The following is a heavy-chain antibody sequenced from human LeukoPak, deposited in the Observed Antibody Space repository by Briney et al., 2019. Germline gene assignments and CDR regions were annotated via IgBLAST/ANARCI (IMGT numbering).Heavy chain of an antibody. V-gene: IGHV1-3*01. J-gene: IGHJ4*02. CDR1: GFIFTKYG. CDR3: ARRGAYRYGDLPTIDY. Sequence: VASVKVSCKASGFIFTKYGMDRVRQAPGQRLEWMGWINAANGNTKYSQKFQGRVTITRDTSASTAYLELSGLTSEDTAVYYCARRGAYRYGDLPTIDYWGQGTLVTVSS. D-gene: IGHD5-18*01. CDR2: INAANGNT.